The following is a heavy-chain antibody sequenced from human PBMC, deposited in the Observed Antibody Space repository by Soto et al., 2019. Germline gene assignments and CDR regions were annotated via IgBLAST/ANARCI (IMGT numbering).Heavy chain of an antibody. Sequence: GGSLRLSCAASGFTFSNYAMSWVRQAPGKGLEWVSAISGNGGSTYYADSVKGRFTISRDNSKNTLYLQMNSLRAEDTAVYYCAKLGLGSIAVAGKGIDYWGQGTLVTVSS. CDR3: AKLGLGSIAVAGKGIDY. CDR2: ISGNGGST. V-gene: IGHV3-23*01. D-gene: IGHD6-19*01. CDR1: GFTFSNYA. J-gene: IGHJ4*02.